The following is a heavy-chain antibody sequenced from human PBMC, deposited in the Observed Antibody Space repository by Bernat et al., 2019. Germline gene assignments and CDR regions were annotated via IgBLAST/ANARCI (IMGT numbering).Heavy chain of an antibody. J-gene: IGHJ4*02. CDR1: GFTFSSYW. CDR3: ARDAKLQRGKFDY. Sequence: EVQLVESGGGLVQPGGSLRLSCAASGFTFSSYWMSWVRQAPGKGLEWLANIKQDGSEKYYVDSVKGRFTISRDNAKNSLYLQMNSLRAEDTAVYYCARDAKLQRGKFDYWGQGTLVTVSS. CDR2: IKQDGSEK. V-gene: IGHV3-7*01.